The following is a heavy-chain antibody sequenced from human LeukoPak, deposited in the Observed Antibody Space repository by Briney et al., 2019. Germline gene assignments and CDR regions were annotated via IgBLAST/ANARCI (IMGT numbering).Heavy chain of an antibody. CDR3: ASSRLDYYYGMDV. CDR1: GYTFINHD. CDR2: ISAHSGNT. V-gene: IGHV1-18*01. Sequence: ASVKVSCKASGYTFINHDITWVRQAPGQGLEWMGWISAHSGNTKYAQKLQGRVTMTTDTSTSTAYMELRSLRSDDTAVYYCASSRLDYYYGMDVWGQGTTVTVSS. J-gene: IGHJ6*02.